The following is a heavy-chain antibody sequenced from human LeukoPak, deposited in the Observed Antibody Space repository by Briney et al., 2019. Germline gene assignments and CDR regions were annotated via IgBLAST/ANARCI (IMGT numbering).Heavy chain of an antibody. J-gene: IGHJ3*02. V-gene: IGHV3-21*01. Sequence: GGSLRLSCAASGFSFSGSSMDWVRQAPGKGLEWVSSISIDNTYIYYADSVKGRFTISRDNAKNSLYLQMNSLRAEDTAVYYCARDFKPWAFDIWGQGTMVTVSS. CDR2: ISIDNTYI. CDR3: ARDFKPWAFDI. CDR1: GFSFSGSS.